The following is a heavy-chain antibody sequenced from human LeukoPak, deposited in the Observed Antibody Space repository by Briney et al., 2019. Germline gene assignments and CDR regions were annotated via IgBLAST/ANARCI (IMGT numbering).Heavy chain of an antibody. CDR3: ARARMVRGVLTGAIDI. CDR1: GFTFSSYA. CDR2: INSDGSDT. V-gene: IGHV3-74*01. D-gene: IGHD3-10*01. Sequence: PGGSLRLSCAASGFTFSSYAMSWVRQAPGKGLVWVSRINSDGSDTTYADSVKGRFTISRDNAKNTLYLEMNSLRVEDTAVYYCARARMVRGVLTGAIDIWGQGTMVTVSS. J-gene: IGHJ3*02.